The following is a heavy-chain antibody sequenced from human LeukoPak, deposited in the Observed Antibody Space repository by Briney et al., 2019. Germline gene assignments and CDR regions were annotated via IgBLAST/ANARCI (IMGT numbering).Heavy chain of an antibody. D-gene: IGHD6-19*01. V-gene: IGHV4-39*01. J-gene: IGHJ4*02. CDR1: GGSISSTSYY. Sequence: SETLSLTCTVSGGSISSTSYYWGWIRQPPGKGLEWIGTIYYSGSTYYNPSLKSRVTISVDTSKNQFSLKLSSVTATDTAVYYCARHEDSSGWYGDYWGQGTLVTVSS. CDR2: IYYSGST. CDR3: ARHEDSSGWYGDY.